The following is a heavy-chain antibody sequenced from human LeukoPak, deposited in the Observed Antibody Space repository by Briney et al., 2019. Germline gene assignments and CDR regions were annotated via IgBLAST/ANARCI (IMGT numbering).Heavy chain of an antibody. J-gene: IGHJ4*02. CDR2: INWNGGST. CDR1: GYTFSSAW. V-gene: IGHV3-20*04. CDR3: ASRSGSYYRY. Sequence: GGSLRLSCAGTGYTFSSAWMHWVRQAPGKGLEWVSGINWNGGSTGYADSVKGRFTISRDNAKNSLYLQMNSLRAEDTALYYCASRSGSYYRYWGQGTLVTVSS. D-gene: IGHD1-26*01.